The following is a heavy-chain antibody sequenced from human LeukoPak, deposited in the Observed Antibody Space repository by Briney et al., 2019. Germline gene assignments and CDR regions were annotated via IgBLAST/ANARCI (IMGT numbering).Heavy chain of an antibody. J-gene: IGHJ6*03. CDR3: AREVVATSYYYYHYYMDV. Sequence: SETLSLTCTVSGGSISSYYWSWIRQPARKGLEWIGRIYTSGSTNYNPSLKSRVTMSVDTSKNQFSLKLSSVTAADTAVYYCAREVVATSYYYYHYYMDVWGKGTTVTVSS. D-gene: IGHD5-12*01. V-gene: IGHV4-4*07. CDR2: IYTSGST. CDR1: GGSISSYY.